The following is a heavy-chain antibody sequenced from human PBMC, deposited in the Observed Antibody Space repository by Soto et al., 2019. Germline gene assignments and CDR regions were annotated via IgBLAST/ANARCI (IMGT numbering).Heavy chain of an antibody. CDR2: IYYSGST. Sequence: QVQLQESGPGLVKPSETLSLTCTVSGGSISSYYWSWIRQPPGKGLEWIGYIYYSGSTNYNPSLKSRVNISVDTSKNQFALKLSSVTAADTAVYYCARIVRFLEWLPFDYWGQGTLVTVSS. V-gene: IGHV4-59*01. J-gene: IGHJ4*02. D-gene: IGHD3-3*01. CDR1: GGSISSYY. CDR3: ARIVRFLEWLPFDY.